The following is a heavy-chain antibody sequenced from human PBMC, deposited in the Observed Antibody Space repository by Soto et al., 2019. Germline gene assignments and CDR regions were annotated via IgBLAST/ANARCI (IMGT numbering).Heavy chain of an antibody. Sequence: QVQLVQSGAEVKKPGSSVKVSCKASGGTFSNYAISWVRQAPGQGLEWMGDIIPIFGTTKNAQKFQGRVTIAADESTCTAYMELRSLRSEHTAVYYCARRGERDYYDTGGYGWGQGTLVIVSS. CDR2: IIPIFGTT. CDR3: ARRGERDYYDTGGYG. J-gene: IGHJ1*01. D-gene: IGHD3-22*01. CDR1: GGTFSNYA. V-gene: IGHV1-69*12.